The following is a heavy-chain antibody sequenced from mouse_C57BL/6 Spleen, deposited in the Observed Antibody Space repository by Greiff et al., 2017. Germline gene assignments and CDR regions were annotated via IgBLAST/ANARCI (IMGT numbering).Heavy chain of an antibody. J-gene: IGHJ2*01. V-gene: IGHV2-2*01. CDR1: GFSLTSYG. CDR3: ARNCEITELYYFDY. CDR2: IWSGGST. D-gene: IGHD1-1*01. Sequence: QVQLQQSGPGLVQPSQSLSITCTVSGFSLTSYGVHWVRQSPGKGLEWLGVIWSGGSTDYNAAFISRLSISKDNSKSQVFFKMNSLQADDTAIYYCARNCEITELYYFDYWGQGTTLTVSS.